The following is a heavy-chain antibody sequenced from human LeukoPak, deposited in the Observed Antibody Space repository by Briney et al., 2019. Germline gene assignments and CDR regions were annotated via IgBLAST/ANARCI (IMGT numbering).Heavy chain of an antibody. CDR2: IYSGGDT. CDR3: ARRYCSGGSCSGNWFDS. D-gene: IGHD2-15*01. Sequence: GGSLRLSCAASGFTVSSNYMSWVRQAPGKGLEWVSVIYSGGDTYYAASVKGRFTISRNNSKNTVYLQMNSLRAEDTAVYYCARRYCSGGSCSGNWFDSWGQGTLVTVSS. CDR1: GFTVSSNY. V-gene: IGHV3-53*01. J-gene: IGHJ5*01.